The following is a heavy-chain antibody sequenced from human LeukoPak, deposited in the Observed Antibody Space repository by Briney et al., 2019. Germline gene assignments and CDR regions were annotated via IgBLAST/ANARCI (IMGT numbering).Heavy chain of an antibody. D-gene: IGHD3-10*01. J-gene: IGHJ3*02. CDR1: GFTFSSYS. V-gene: IGHV3-21*01. Sequence: GGSLRLSCAASGFTFSSYSMNWVRQAPGKGLEWVSSISSSSSYIYYADSVKGRFTISRDNAKNSLYLQMNSLRAEDTAVYYCARDLSLYGSGSYDAFDIWGQGTMVTVSS. CDR2: ISSSSSYI. CDR3: ARDLSLYGSGSYDAFDI.